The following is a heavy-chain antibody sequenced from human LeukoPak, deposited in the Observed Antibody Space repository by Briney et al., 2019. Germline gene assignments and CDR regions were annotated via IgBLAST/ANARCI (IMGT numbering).Heavy chain of an antibody. CDR3: ARQGVDTAMVSMDV. CDR1: GGSISSSSYY. V-gene: IGHV4-39*01. D-gene: IGHD5-18*01. CDR2: IYYSGST. Sequence: SETLSLTCTVSGGSISSSSYYWGWIRPPPGKGLEWFGSIYYSGSTYYNPSLKSRVTISVDTSKNQSSLKLSSVTAADTAVYYCARQGVDTAMVSMDVWGKGTTVTVSS. J-gene: IGHJ6*03.